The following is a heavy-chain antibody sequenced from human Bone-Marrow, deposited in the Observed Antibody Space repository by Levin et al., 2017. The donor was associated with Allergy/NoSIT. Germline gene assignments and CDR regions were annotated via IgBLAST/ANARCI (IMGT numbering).Heavy chain of an antibody. CDR1: GFTFSSYA. Sequence: GESLKISCAASGFTFSSYAMSWVRQAPGKGLEWVSAISGSGGSTYYADSVKGRFTISRDNSKNTLYLQMNSLRAEDTAVYYCAKGLGSGGSCYDYWGQGTLVTVSS. J-gene: IGHJ4*02. CDR2: ISGSGGST. CDR3: AKGLGSGGSCYDY. V-gene: IGHV3-23*01. D-gene: IGHD2-15*01.